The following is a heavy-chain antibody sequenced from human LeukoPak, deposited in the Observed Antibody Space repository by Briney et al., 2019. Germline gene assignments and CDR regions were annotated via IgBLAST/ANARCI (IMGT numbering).Heavy chain of an antibody. Sequence: ASXXXXCXASGYTFTSYDIXXVRQATGQGXXWXGWMNPNSGNTGYAQKFQGRVTITRNTSISTAYMELSSLRSEDTAVYYCAIDTIFGVVAQDYWGQGTLVTVSS. J-gene: IGHJ4*02. CDR3: AIDTIFGVVAQDY. CDR2: MNPNSGNT. D-gene: IGHD3-3*01. V-gene: IGHV1-8*03. CDR1: GYTFTSYD.